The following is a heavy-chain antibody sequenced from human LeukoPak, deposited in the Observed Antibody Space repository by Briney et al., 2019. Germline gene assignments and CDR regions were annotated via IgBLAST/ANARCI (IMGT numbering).Heavy chain of an antibody. CDR1: GYTFTSYD. CDR3: ARGRIGGYDRGNYFDY. J-gene: IGHJ4*02. D-gene: IGHD5-12*01. CDR2: MNPNSGNT. Sequence: ASVKVSCKASGYTFTSYDINWVRQATGQGLEWMGWMNPNSGNTGYAQKFQGRVTMTRNTSISTAYMELSSLRSEDTAVYYCARGRIGGYDRGNYFDYWGQGTLVTVSS. V-gene: IGHV1-8*01.